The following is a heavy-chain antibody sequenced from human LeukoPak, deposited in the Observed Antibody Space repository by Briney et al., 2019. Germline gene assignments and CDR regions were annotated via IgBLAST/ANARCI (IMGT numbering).Heavy chain of an antibody. CDR2: IYHSGST. V-gene: IGHV4-38-2*02. CDR1: GYSISSGYY. D-gene: IGHD5-18*01. CDR3: ARVRGNVDTANSAFDY. J-gene: IGHJ4*02. Sequence: SETLSLTCTVSGYSISSGYYWGWIRQPPGKGLEWIGSIYHSGSTYYNPSLKSRVTISVDTSKNQFSLKLSSVTAADTVVYYCARVRGNVDTANSAFDYWGQGTLVTVSS.